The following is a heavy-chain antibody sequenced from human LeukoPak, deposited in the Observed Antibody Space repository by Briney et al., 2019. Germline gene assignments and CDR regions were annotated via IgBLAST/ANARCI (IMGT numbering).Heavy chain of an antibody. J-gene: IGHJ4*02. D-gene: IGHD3-22*01. CDR1: GFTFSSYA. CDR3: AKGQDSGYAFDY. CDR2: ISGSGGST. V-gene: IGHV3-23*01. Sequence: GSLRLSCAASGFTFSSYAMSWVRQAPGKGLEWVSAISGSGGSTYYADSVKGRFTISRDNSKNTLYLQMNSLRAEDTAVYYCAKGQDSGYAFDYWGQGTLVTVSS.